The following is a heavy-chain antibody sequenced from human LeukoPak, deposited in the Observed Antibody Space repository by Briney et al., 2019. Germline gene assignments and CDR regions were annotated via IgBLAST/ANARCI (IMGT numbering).Heavy chain of an antibody. CDR2: IYTSGST. Sequence: SETLSLTCTVSGGSISSGSYYWSWIRQPAGKGLEWIGRIYTSGSTNYNPSLKSRVTISVDTSKNQFSLKLSSVTAADTAVYYCARATYYDILTASWGQGTLVTVSS. J-gene: IGHJ4*02. CDR1: GGSISSGSYY. D-gene: IGHD3-9*01. V-gene: IGHV4-61*02. CDR3: ARATYYDILTAS.